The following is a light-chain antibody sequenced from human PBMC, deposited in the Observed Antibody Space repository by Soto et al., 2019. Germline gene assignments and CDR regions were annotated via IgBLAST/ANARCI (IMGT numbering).Light chain of an antibody. J-gene: IGKJ1*01. Sequence: AIQMTQSPSSLSASVGDRVTITCRASQGIRNDLGWYQQKPGKAPKLLIYAASSLQSGVPSRFSCRGSGTDFTLTISSLQPEDFAHSYCLQDYNYPRTSGQGTKVEIK. CDR2: AAS. CDR3: LQDYNYPRT. CDR1: QGIRND. V-gene: IGKV1-6*01.